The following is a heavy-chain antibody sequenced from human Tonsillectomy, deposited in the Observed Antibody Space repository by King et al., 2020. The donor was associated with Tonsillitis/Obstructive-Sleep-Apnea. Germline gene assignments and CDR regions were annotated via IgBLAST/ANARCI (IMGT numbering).Heavy chain of an antibody. D-gene: IGHD4-17*01. V-gene: IGHV4-34*01. J-gene: IGHJ4*02. CDR1: GGSISGHY. CDR2: INQSGST. Sequence: SCGVYGGSISGHYWSWIRQPPGKGLEWIGEINQSGSTNYNPSLKSRITMSVDTSKNQLSLKVSSVTAADTAVYYCARGDYGDSNYFDYWGQGTLVTVSS. CDR3: ARGDYGDSNYFDY.